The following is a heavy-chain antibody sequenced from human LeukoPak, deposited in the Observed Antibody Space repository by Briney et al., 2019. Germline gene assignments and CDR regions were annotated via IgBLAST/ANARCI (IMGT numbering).Heavy chain of an antibody. CDR2: MSGSSSYI. D-gene: IGHD6-13*01. J-gene: IGHJ4*02. CDR1: GFSFSNYI. Sequence: GGSLRLSCAASGFSFSNYILTWVRQAPGKGLEWVSSMSGSSSYIYYADSVKGRFTISRDNAKNSLSLQMNSLRAEDTAVYYCARTPSSEQQLSFDNWGQGTLVTVSS. V-gene: IGHV3-21*01. CDR3: ARTPSSEQQLSFDN.